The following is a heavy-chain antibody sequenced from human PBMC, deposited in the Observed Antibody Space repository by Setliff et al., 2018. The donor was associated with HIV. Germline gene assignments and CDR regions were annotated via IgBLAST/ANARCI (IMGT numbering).Heavy chain of an antibody. CDR1: GASISNSNSY. D-gene: IGHD3-22*01. Sequence: PSETLSLTCTVYGASISNSNSYWGWIRQPPGKRLEWLGSIYSSGSPSYNPSLSSRLTISVDTSKNHVSLRLSSVTAADTAVYYCARDPVITMMVGPKFYFDYWGQGILVTVSS. CDR3: ARDPVITMMVGPKFYFDY. J-gene: IGHJ4*02. CDR2: IYSSGSP. V-gene: IGHV4-39*02.